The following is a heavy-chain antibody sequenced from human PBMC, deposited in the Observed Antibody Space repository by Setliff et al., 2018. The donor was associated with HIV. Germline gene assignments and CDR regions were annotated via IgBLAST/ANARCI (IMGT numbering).Heavy chain of an antibody. V-gene: IGHV4-38-2*01. CDR3: ARLANGDIVATVDYFDY. Sequence: SETLSLTCAVSGYSISSGYYWGWIRQPPGKGLEWIGSMYHSGSSYHNPSLKSRVTISADTSRNQFSLKLNSVTAADTAAYYCARLANGDIVATVDYFDYWGQGTLVTVSS. CDR2: MYHSGSS. CDR1: GYSISSGYY. D-gene: IGHD5-12*01. J-gene: IGHJ4*02.